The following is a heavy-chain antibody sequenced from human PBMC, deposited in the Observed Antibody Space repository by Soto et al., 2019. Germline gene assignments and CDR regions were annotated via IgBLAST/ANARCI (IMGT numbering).Heavy chain of an antibody. CDR1: GGTFSSYA. CDR2: IIPIFGTA. V-gene: IGHV1-69*12. Sequence: QVQLVQSGAEVKKPGSSVKVSCKASGGTFSSYAISWVRQAPGQGLEWMGGIIPIFGTANYAQKFQGRVTITADESTSTAYMELSSLKSEDTAVYYCARDRLRTGTTHKWFDPWGQGTLVTVSS. J-gene: IGHJ5*02. D-gene: IGHD1-7*01. CDR3: ARDRLRTGTTHKWFDP.